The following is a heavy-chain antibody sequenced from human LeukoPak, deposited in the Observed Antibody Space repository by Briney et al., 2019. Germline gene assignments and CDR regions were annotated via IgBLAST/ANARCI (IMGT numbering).Heavy chain of an antibody. CDR2: IYSGGST. CDR1: GFTVSNNY. Sequence: GRSLILSCASSGFTVSNNYMSWVRHAPGKGLGWVSIIYSGGSTFYADSVKGRFTISRDNSKNTLYLQMNSLRAEDTAVYYCARGGSYLSAFDIWGQGTMVTVSS. D-gene: IGHD1-26*01. V-gene: IGHV3-53*01. CDR3: ARGGSYLSAFDI. J-gene: IGHJ3*02.